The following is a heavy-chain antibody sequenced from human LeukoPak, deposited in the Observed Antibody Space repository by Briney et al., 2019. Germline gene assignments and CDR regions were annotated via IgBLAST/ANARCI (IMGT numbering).Heavy chain of an antibody. CDR2: IIPLFGTA. D-gene: IGHD3-10*01. Sequence: SVKVSCKASGGTFSSYAISWVRQAPGQGREWMGGIIPLFGTANYAQKFQGRVTITADESTSTAYMELSSLRSEDTAVYYCARVAKIRGVIIIPDSYGMDVWGKGTTVTVSS. CDR3: ARVAKIRGVIIIPDSYGMDV. J-gene: IGHJ6*04. CDR1: GGTFSSYA. V-gene: IGHV1-69*13.